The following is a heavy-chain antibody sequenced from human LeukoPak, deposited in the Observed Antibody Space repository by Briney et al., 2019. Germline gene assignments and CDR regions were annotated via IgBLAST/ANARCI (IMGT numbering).Heavy chain of an antibody. CDR2: ISGSGGST. V-gene: IGHV3-23*01. CDR3: AKSGASLGSYRPVELEY. J-gene: IGHJ4*02. D-gene: IGHD3-16*02. Sequence: QPGGSLRLSCAASGFTFSSYAMSWVRQAPGKGLEWVSAISGSGGSTYYADSVKGRFTISRDNSKNTLYLQMNSLRAEDTAVYYCAKSGASLGSYRPVELEYWGQGTLVTVSS. CDR1: GFTFSSYA.